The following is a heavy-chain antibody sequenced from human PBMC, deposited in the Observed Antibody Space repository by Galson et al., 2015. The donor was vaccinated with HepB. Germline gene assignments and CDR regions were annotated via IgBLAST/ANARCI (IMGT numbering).Heavy chain of an antibody. CDR2: IKQDGSEK. CDR1: GVSFSSYW. V-gene: IGHV3-7*01. CDR3: AGPLGATINAY. D-gene: IGHD5-24*01. Sequence: SLRLSCAASGVSFSSYWMSWIRQAPGKGPEWVANIKQDGSEKYYVDSVKGRFTISRDNAENSLYLQMNSLRVEDTAVYYCAGPLGATINAYWGQGTLVTVSS. J-gene: IGHJ4*02.